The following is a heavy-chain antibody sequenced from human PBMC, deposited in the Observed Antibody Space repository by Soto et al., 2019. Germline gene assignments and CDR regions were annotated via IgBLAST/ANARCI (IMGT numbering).Heavy chain of an antibody. Sequence: SETLSLTCTVSGGSISSGDYYWSWIRQPPGKGLEWIGSIYYSGSTYYNPSLKSRFTISVDTSKNQFSLKLNSVIAADTAVYYCASRHSSPYFDYWGQGTLVTSPQ. CDR3: ASRHSSPYFDY. CDR2: IYYSGST. D-gene: IGHD6-13*01. CDR1: GGSISSGDYY. J-gene: IGHJ4*02. V-gene: IGHV4-30-4*01.